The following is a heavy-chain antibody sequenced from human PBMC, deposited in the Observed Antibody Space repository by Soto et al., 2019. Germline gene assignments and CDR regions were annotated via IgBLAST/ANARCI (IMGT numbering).Heavy chain of an antibody. CDR2: IYPGDSDT. V-gene: IGHV5-51*01. CDR3: ARRCGGGSCYSPHFDY. D-gene: IGHD2-15*01. CDR1: GYSFTSYW. J-gene: IGHJ4*02. Sequence: GESLKISSKGSGYSFTSYWIGWVRQMPGKGLEWMGIIYPGDSDTRYSPSFQGQVTISADKSISTAYLQWSSLKASDTAMYYCARRCGGGSCYSPHFDYWGQGTLVTVSS.